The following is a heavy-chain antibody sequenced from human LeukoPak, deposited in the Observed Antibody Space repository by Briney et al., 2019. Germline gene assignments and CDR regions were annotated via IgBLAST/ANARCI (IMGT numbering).Heavy chain of an antibody. J-gene: IGHJ3*02. CDR2: INAGNGNT. D-gene: IGHD3-10*01. CDR3: ARDRVMDPPVRGVDAFDI. CDR1: GYTFTSYA. Sequence: GASVKVSCKASGYTFTSYAMHWVRQAPGQRLEWMGWINAGNGNTKYSQKFQGRVTITRDTSASTAYMELSSLRSEDTAVYYCARDRVMDPPVRGVDAFDIWGQGTMVTVSS. V-gene: IGHV1-3*01.